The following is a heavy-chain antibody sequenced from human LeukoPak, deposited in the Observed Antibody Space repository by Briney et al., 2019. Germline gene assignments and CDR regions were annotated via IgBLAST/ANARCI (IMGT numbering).Heavy chain of an antibody. CDR1: GGSITSYY. CDR3: ARRGKSEGAFDI. V-gene: IGHV4-4*07. D-gene: IGHD4-23*01. Sequence: SETLSLPSTVSGGSITSYYWRGVRQPARGGLGWVGLIYTSGSTNYSPSLKSRVTMSVDTSKNQFSLKLSSVTAADTAVYYCARRGKSEGAFDIWGQGTMVTVSS. J-gene: IGHJ3*02. CDR2: IYTSGST.